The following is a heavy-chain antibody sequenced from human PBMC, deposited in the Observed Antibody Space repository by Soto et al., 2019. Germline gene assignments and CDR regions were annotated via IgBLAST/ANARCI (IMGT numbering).Heavy chain of an antibody. CDR1: GFTFSDYF. CDR3: TRSSATPNGWWGYGLDV. Sequence: QVQLVESGGGLVKPGGSLTLSCAASGFTFSDYFMSWIRQAPGKGLEWVSYIGTSATTIFYADSVKGRFTISRDNTKNSLYQQMNSLRSEDTAGDYCTRSSATPNGWWGYGLDVWGQGTTVIVSS. CDR2: IGTSATTI. J-gene: IGHJ6*02. D-gene: IGHD2-15*01. V-gene: IGHV3-11*01.